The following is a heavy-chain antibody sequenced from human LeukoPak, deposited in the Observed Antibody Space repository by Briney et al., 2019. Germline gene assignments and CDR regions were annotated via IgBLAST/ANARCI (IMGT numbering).Heavy chain of an antibody. D-gene: IGHD6-13*01. CDR2: IGGDGGRT. CDR3: ASPSGIAAAPYCFDC. CDR1: RFPLDDYP. J-gene: IGHJ4*02. V-gene: IGHV3-43*02. Sequence: GGALRVSRAASRFPLDDYPIHWVRPAPRESRGGVCLIGGDGGRTYYGDSVKGRLTISRDNSKNSLYLQMNSLRSDDTAVYYCASPSGIAAAPYCFDCWGQGTLVSVSS.